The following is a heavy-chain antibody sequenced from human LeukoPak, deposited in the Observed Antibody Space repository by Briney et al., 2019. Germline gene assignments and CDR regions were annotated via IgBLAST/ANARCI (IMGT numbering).Heavy chain of an antibody. CDR2: ISYDGSNK. CDR1: GFTFSNYA. V-gene: IGHV3-30*04. Sequence: PGGSLRLSCAASGFTFSNYAMHWVRQAPGKGLEWVAVISYDGSNKYYADSVKGRFTISRDNSKNTLYPQMNSLRAEDTAVYYCARALGYCSGGSCYVAYWGQGTLVTVSP. D-gene: IGHD2-15*01. CDR3: ARALGYCSGGSCYVAY. J-gene: IGHJ4*02.